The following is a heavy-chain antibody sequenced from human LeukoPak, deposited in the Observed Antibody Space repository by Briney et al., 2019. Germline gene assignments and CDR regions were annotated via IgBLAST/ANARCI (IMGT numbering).Heavy chain of an antibody. J-gene: IGHJ3*02. CDR2: ISYDGSNK. CDR1: GFTFSSYG. D-gene: IGHD1-26*01. CDR3: AKEARLNSWELGAFDI. V-gene: IGHV3-30*18. Sequence: SGGSLRLSCAASGFTFSSYGMHWVRQAPGKGLEWVAVISYDGSNKYYADSVKGRFTISRDNSKNTLYLQMNSLRAEDTAVYYCAKEARLNSWELGAFDIWGQGTMVTVSS.